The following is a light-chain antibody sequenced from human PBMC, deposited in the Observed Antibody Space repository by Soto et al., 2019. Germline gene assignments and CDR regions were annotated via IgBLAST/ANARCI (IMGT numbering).Light chain of an antibody. V-gene: IGLV1-47*01. CDR3: AKWDDSLRVYV. Sequence: QSVLPQPPSASGTPGQRVTISCSTSNSRSGSNYVYWYQQLPGTAPKLLIYRNDQRPSGVPDRFSGSKSGTSASLAISGLRSEDEADYYCAKWDDSLRVYVFGTGTKLPVL. CDR1: NSRSGSNY. J-gene: IGLJ1*01. CDR2: RND.